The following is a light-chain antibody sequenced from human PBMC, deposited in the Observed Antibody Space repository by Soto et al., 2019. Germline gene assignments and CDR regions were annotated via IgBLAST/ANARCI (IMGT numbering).Light chain of an antibody. Sequence: IVLTQSPATLSVSPPEGVTLXFRASQSVRSHLAWYQQKPGQPPRLLIYGASTRATGIPARFSGSGFGTEFTLTISSLQSEDFAVYYCQQYKNWPLFGQGTRLEIK. CDR2: GAS. CDR3: QQYKNWPL. CDR1: QSVRSH. J-gene: IGKJ5*01. V-gene: IGKV3-15*01.